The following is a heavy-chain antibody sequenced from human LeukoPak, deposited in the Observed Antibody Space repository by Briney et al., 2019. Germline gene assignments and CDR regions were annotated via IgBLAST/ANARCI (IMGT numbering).Heavy chain of an antibody. D-gene: IGHD2-2*01. V-gene: IGHV4-39*02. CDR2: MYYSGST. Sequence: SETLSLTCTVSGGSISSRSSYWGWIRQSPGKGLEWIGNMYYSGSTYYNPSHKSRVTISVDASRNLFSLKLSSVTAADTAVYYCATYHQRFDPWGQGTLVTVSS. CDR1: GGSISSRSSY. J-gene: IGHJ5*02. CDR3: ATYHQRFDP.